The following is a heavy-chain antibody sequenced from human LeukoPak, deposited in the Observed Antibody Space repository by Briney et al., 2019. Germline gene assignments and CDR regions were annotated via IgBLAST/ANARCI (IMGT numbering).Heavy chain of an antibody. CDR1: GFTFSRYS. CDR3: ARDRGGWYRDAFDI. V-gene: IGHV3-21*01. J-gene: IGHJ3*02. Sequence: GGSLRLSCAASGFTFSRYSMNWVRQAPGKGLEWVSSISGSSSYKYYADSVKGRFTISRHNAKNSLYLQMNSLRAEDTAVYYCARDRGGWYRDAFDIWGQGTMVTVS. D-gene: IGHD6-19*01. CDR2: ISGSSSYK.